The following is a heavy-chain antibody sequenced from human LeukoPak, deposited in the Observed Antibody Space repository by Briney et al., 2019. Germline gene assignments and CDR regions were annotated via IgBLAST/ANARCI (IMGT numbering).Heavy chain of an antibody. CDR3: ARDSSTSYYGLDV. V-gene: IGHV3-30*04. CDR2: ISSDGSNK. J-gene: IGHJ6*02. CDR1: GFTFSTYA. D-gene: IGHD5/OR15-5a*01. Sequence: ERSLRLSCAASGFTFSTYAMHWVRQPPGKGLEWVAVISSDGSNKYYADSVKGRFTVSRDNSKNTVFLQMNSLRAEDTAVYYCARDSSTSYYGLDVWGHGTTVTVSS.